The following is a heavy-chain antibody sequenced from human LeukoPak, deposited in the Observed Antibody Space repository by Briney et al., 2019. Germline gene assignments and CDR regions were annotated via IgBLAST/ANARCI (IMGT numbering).Heavy chain of an antibody. V-gene: IGHV4-59*08. Sequence: SETLSLTCTVSGGSISSYYWSWIRQPPGKGLEWIGYIYYSGSTNYNPSLKSRVTISVDTSKNQFSLKLSSVTAADTAVYYCARHGPYSSSWYYYYYGMDVWGQGTTVTVSS. D-gene: IGHD6-13*01. CDR3: ARHGPYSSSWYYYYYGMDV. CDR2: IYYSGST. J-gene: IGHJ6*02. CDR1: GGSISSYY.